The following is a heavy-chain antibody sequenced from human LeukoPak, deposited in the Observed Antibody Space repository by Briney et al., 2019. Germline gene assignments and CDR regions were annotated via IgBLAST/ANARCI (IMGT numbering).Heavy chain of an antibody. CDR2: ISSSSSYI. Sequence: SGGSLRLSCAASGFTFSSYSMNWVRQAPGKGLEWVSSISSSSSYIYYADSAKGRFTISRDNSKNTLYLQMNSLRAEDTAVYYCARGRPWIQLNPGLSYGMDVWGQGTTVTVSS. V-gene: IGHV3-21*01. D-gene: IGHD5-18*01. J-gene: IGHJ6*02. CDR3: ARGRPWIQLNPGLSYGMDV. CDR1: GFTFSSYS.